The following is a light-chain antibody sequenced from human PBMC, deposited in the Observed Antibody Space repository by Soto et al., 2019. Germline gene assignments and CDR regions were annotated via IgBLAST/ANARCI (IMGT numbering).Light chain of an antibody. CDR1: QSVSSN. CDR3: QQYNNWPLWT. V-gene: IGKV3-15*01. Sequence: EIVMTQSPATLSVSPGERATLSCRASQSVSSNLAWYQQKPGQAPRLLIYGASTRATGIPARFSGSASGTEFTLTISSLQSEDFAVYYCQQYNNWPLWTFGQGNKVEIK. J-gene: IGKJ1*01. CDR2: GAS.